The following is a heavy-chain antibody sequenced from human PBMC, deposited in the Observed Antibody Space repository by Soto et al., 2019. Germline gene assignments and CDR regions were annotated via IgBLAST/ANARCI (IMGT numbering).Heavy chain of an antibody. CDR2: ISGSGGST. V-gene: IGHV3-23*01. J-gene: IGHJ4*02. D-gene: IGHD3-10*01. Sequence: GGSLRLSCAASGFTFRRYAMTWVRQAPGKGLEWVSAISGSGGSTYYADSGKGRFTISRDNSKNTLYLQMNSLRAEDTAVYYCAKVPYGSGSYYPPYYFDYWGQGTLVTVSS. CDR1: GFTFRRYA. CDR3: AKVPYGSGSYYPPYYFDY.